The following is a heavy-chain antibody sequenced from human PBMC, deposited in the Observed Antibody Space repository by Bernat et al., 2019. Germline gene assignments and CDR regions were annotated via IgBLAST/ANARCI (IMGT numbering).Heavy chain of an antibody. CDR1: GFTFSSYW. Sequence: VQLVESGGGVVQPGRSLRLSCAASGFTFSSYWMSWVRQAPGKGLEWVANIKQDGSEKYYVDSVKGRFTISRDNAKNSLYLQMNSLRAEDTAVYYCARTRVVVAATGGAFDIWGQGTMVTVSS. V-gene: IGHV3-7*03. CDR3: ARTRVVVAATGGAFDI. D-gene: IGHD2-15*01. J-gene: IGHJ3*02. CDR2: IKQDGSEK.